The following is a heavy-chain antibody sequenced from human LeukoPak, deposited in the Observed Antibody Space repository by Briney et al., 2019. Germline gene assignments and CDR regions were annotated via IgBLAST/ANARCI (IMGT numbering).Heavy chain of an antibody. CDR1: GFTFSSYW. CDR2: INSDGSST. D-gene: IGHD6-19*01. Sequence: PGGSLRLSCAASGFTFSSYWMHWVRHAPGKGLVWVSRINSDGSSTSYADSVKGRFTISRDNAKNTLYLQMNSLRAEDTAVYYCARGSLAVAGLDYYYYGMDVWGQGTTVTVSS. V-gene: IGHV3-74*01. CDR3: ARGSLAVAGLDYYYYGMDV. J-gene: IGHJ6*02.